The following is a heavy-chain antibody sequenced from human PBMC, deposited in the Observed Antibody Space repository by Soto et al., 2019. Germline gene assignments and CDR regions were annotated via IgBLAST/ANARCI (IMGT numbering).Heavy chain of an antibody. CDR2: IKSNADGGAT. CDR1: GFTLTKAS. D-gene: IGHD3-10*01. CDR3: TTAPFSFITLPGTSFLIGMDV. Sequence: EVQLVESGGRLVEPGGSLRVSCAASGFTLTKASMSWVRQAPGKGLEWVGHIKSNADGGATDYAAPVKGRFTVSRDDSRNTLYLHLNSLKTEDTAVYYCTTAPFSFITLPGTSFLIGMDVWGQGTTVTVSS. J-gene: IGHJ6*02. V-gene: IGHV3-15*01.